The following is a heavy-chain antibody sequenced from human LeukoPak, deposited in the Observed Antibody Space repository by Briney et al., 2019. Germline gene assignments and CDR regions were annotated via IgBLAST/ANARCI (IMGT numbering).Heavy chain of an antibody. D-gene: IGHD2-2*01. CDR3: ARGQPATIDY. CDR1: GGSFSGYY. J-gene: IGHJ4*02. Sequence: SETLSLTRAVYGGSFSGYYWSWIRQPPRKGLEWIGEINHSGSTNYNPSLKSRVTISVDTSKNQFSLKLSSVTAADTAVYYCARGQPATIDYWGQGTLVTVSS. V-gene: IGHV4-34*01. CDR2: INHSGST.